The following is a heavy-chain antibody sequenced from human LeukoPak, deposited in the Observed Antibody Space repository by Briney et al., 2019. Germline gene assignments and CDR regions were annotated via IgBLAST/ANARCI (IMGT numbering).Heavy chain of an antibody. CDR2: ISGSGGST. CDR3: AKGYDFWSGYYT. CDR1: GFTFSSYA. Sequence: GGSLRLSCAASGFTFSSYAMSWVRQAPGKALEWVSAISGSGGSTYYADSVKGRFTISRDNSKSTLYLQMNSLRAEDTAVYYCAKGYDFWSGYYTWGQGTLVTVSS. V-gene: IGHV3-23*01. D-gene: IGHD3-3*01. J-gene: IGHJ5*02.